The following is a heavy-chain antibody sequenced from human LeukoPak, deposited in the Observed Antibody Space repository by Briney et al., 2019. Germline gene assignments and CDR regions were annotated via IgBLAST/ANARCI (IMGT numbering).Heavy chain of an antibody. D-gene: IGHD3-10*01. CDR1: GFTFSSYA. J-gene: IGHJ4*02. V-gene: IGHV3-64*01. CDR3: AKGVITLDY. CDR2: ISSNGGST. Sequence: PGGSLRLSCAASGFTFSSYAMHWVRQAPGKGLEYVSAISSNGGSTYYANSVKGRFTISRDNSKNTLYLQMGSLGAEDMAVYYCAKGVITLDYWGQGTLVTVSS.